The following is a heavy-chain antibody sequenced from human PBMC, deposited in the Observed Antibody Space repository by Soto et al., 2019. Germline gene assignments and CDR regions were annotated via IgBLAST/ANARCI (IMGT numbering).Heavy chain of an antibody. CDR2: IYSGGST. J-gene: IGHJ4*02. D-gene: IGHD2-15*01. CDR1: GFTVSSNY. CDR3: ARGYCRGGSWDPAPVGC. V-gene: IGHV3-66*01. Sequence: EVQLVESGGGLVQPGGSLRLSCAASGFTVSSNYMSWVRQAPGKGLEWVSIIYSGGSTYYADSVKGRFTLSRDNSKNTRYLQMSGLRAEDTAVYYCARGYCRGGSWDPAPVGCWGQGTLVTVSS.